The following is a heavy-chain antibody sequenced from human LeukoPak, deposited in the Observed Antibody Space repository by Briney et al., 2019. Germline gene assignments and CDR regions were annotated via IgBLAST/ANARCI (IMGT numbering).Heavy chain of an antibody. D-gene: IGHD3-22*01. CDR3: ARDSYYDSSPGGFDY. CDR1: GFTFSGYG. V-gene: IGHV3-33*01. Sequence: GGSLRLSCAASGFTFSGYGMHWVRQAPGKGLEWVAVIWYDGSNKYYADSVKGRFTISRDNSKNTLYLQMNSLRAEDTAVYYCARDSYYDSSPGGFDYWGQGTLVTVSS. J-gene: IGHJ4*02. CDR2: IWYDGSNK.